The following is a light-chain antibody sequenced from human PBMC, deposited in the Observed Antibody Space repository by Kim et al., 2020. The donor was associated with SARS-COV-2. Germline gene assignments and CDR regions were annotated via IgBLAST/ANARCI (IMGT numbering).Light chain of an antibody. J-gene: IGLJ2*01. CDR2: SNI. V-gene: IGLV1-44*01. CDR1: SSNIGSHT. Sequence: QSVLTQPPSASGTPGQRVNISCSGSSSNIGSHTVNWYQQLPGTAPKLLIYSNIQRPSGVPDRFSGSKSGTSASLAISGLQSEDEADYYCAAWDDSLNGPVFGGGNQLTVL. CDR3: AAWDDSLNGPV.